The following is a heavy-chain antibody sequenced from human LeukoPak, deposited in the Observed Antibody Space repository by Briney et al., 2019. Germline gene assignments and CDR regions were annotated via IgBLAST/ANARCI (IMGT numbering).Heavy chain of an antibody. Sequence: ASVKVSCKASGYTFTSYYMHWVRQAPGQGLEWMGIINPSGGSTSYAQKFQGRVTMTRDTSTSTVYMELSSLRSEDTAVYYCARDPGYSSSWYGGGDYWSQGTLVTVSS. CDR3: ARDPGYSSSWYGGGDY. D-gene: IGHD6-13*01. CDR1: GYTFTSYY. J-gene: IGHJ4*02. V-gene: IGHV1-46*01. CDR2: INPSGGST.